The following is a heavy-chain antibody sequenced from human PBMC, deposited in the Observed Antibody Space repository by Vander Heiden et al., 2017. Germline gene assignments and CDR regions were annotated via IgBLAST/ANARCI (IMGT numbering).Heavy chain of an antibody. D-gene: IGHD2-15*01. CDR3: ARQYWDYYYYGMDV. Sequence: QVQLQESGPGLVKPSATLSITCTVSGVSISCHYGSWSRQPPGKGLEWSGYIYYSGNTKYNPSLKSRLTISVDTSKNQFSLKLSSVTAADTAVYYCARQYWDYYYYGMDVWGQGTTVTVS. CDR2: IYYSGNT. V-gene: IGHV4-59*11. J-gene: IGHJ6*02. CDR1: GVSISCHY.